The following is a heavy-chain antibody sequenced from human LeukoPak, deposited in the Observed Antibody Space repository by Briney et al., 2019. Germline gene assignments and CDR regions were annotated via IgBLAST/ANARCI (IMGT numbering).Heavy chain of an antibody. V-gene: IGHV1-69*13. Sequence: GASVKVSCKASGGTFSSYAISWVRQAPGQGLEWMGGIIPIFGTANYAQKLQGRVTITADESTSTAYMELSSLRSEDTAVYYCARDQAECSSTSCYTHFDYWGQGTLVTVSS. CDR2: IIPIFGTA. CDR1: GGTFSSYA. J-gene: IGHJ4*02. CDR3: ARDQAECSSTSCYTHFDY. D-gene: IGHD2-2*02.